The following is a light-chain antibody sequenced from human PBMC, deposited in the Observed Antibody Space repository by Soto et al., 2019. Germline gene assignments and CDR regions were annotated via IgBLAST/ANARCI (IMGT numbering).Light chain of an antibody. V-gene: IGKV3-11*01. CDR2: DAS. Sequence: EIVLTQSPGTLSLSPGERATLSCRASQSVGSSYLAWHQQKPGQAPRLLIYDASNRATGIPARFSGSGSGTDFTLTISSKEPEDFAVYYCQQRSNWLTFGGGTKVDIK. CDR3: QQRSNWLT. J-gene: IGKJ4*01. CDR1: QSVGSSY.